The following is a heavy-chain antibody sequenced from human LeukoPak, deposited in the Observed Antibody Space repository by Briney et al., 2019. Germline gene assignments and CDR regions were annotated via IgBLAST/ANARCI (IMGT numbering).Heavy chain of an antibody. CDR2: INPSGGST. CDR3: ARDPYSRGKANYFDN. J-gene: IGHJ4*02. V-gene: IGHV1-46*01. CDR1: GYTFTSYN. Sequence: ASVKVSCKASGYTFTSYNMHWVRQAPGQGLEWMGIINPSGGSTNYAQKFQGRVTMTRDTFTSTVCMELSSLTSEDTAVYYCARDPYSRGKANYFDNWGQETLVTVSS. D-gene: IGHD3-22*01.